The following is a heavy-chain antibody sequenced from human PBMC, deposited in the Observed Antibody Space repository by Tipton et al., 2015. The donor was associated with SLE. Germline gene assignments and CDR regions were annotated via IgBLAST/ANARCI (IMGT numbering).Heavy chain of an antibody. CDR1: GGSFNGYF. J-gene: IGHJ4*02. V-gene: IGHV4-34*12. D-gene: IGHD1-1*01. CDR3: ARVAPTEVFDY. Sequence: GLVKPSQTLSLSCAVSGGSFNGYFWTWIRQPPGKGLEWIAEIIHSGVTNYNPSLRSRVTISVDMSKNQVSLKLSSVTAADTAVYYCARVAPTEVFDYWGQGTLVTVYS. CDR2: IIHSGVT.